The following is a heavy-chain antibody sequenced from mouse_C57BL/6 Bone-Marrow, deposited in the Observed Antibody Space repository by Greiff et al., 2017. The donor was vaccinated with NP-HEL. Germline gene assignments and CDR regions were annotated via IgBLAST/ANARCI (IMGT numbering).Heavy chain of an antibody. CDR2: IYPGSGST. CDR3: GNESGSSADF. V-gene: IGHV1-55*01. CDR1: GYTFTSYW. D-gene: IGHD1-3*01. Sequence: QVQLQQPGAELVKPGASVKMSCKASGYTFTSYWITWVKQRPGQGLEWIGDIYPGSGSTNYNEKFKSKATLTVDTSSSTAYMQLSSLTYGDSAVLYYGNESGSSADFGGRGTTLTVTA. J-gene: IGHJ2*01.